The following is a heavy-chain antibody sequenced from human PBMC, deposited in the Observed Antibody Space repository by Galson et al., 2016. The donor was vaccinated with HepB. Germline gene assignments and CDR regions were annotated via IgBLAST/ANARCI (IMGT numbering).Heavy chain of an antibody. J-gene: IGHJ6*02. CDR3: ARDITTLYNYNGVDV. V-gene: IGHV4-34*01. CDR2: INHSGPT. CDR1: GGSVSGYF. D-gene: IGHD1-14*01. Sequence: ETLSLTCAVHGGSVSGYFWTWIRQPPGKGLEWSGEINHSGPTNYKSPLNSRVTISIDTSKTQFTLKLTSVTAADTAVYYCARDITTLYNYNGVDVWGQGTTFTVSS.